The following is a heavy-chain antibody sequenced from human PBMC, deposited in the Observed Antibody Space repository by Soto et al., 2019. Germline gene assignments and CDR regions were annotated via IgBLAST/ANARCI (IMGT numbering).Heavy chain of an antibody. V-gene: IGHV4-39*01. J-gene: IGHJ6*02. D-gene: IGHD2-2*01. Sequence: SETLSLTCTVSGGSISSSSYYWGWIRQPPGKGLEWIGSIYYSGSTYYNPSLKSRVTISVDTSKNQFSLKLSSVTAADTAVYYCARRVPADYYYYYYGMDVWGQGTTVTVS. CDR1: GGSISSSSYY. CDR3: ARRVPADYYYYYYGMDV. CDR2: IYYSGST.